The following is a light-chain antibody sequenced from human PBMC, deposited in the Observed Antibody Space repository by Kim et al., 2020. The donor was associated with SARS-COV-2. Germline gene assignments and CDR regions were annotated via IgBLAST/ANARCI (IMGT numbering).Light chain of an antibody. CDR1: HGVHIW. J-gene: IGKJ1*01. V-gene: IGKV1-5*03. CDR3: QQYHTHST. Sequence: SSSVGDTVTSTCRASHGVHIWLAWYQQIPGKAPTLLIHQASNLQSGVPSRFSGRGSGSEFTLTINSLQSGDFATYYCQQYHTHSTFGQGTKVDIK. CDR2: QAS.